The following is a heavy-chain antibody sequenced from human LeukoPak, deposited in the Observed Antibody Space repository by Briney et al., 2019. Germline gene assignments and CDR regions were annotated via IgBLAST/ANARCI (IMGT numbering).Heavy chain of an antibody. CDR3: AREMATIKYYYYGMDV. CDR2: IITILGIA. CDR1: GGTFSSYA. D-gene: IGHD5-24*01. J-gene: IGHJ6*02. V-gene: IGHV1-69*04. Sequence: EASVKVSCKASGGTFSSYAISWVRQAPGHGREWMGRIITILGIANYAQKFQGRVTITADKSTSTAYMELSSLRSEDTAVYYCAREMATIKYYYYGMDVWGQGTTVTVSS.